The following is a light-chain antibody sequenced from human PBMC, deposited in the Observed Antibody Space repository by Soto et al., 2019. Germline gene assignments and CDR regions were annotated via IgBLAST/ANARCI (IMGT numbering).Light chain of an antibody. Sequence: EMVLTQSTGTLSLSPGERATLSCSSSLCVIGSHIAWYQHKPGQAPMLRMVGVSNRATVNPVYFTGSWSGTDFTLIISRLKPEHFAVYYCQVYGPSPPITFGQGTGLEIK. J-gene: IGKJ5*01. CDR2: GVS. CDR3: QVYGPSPPIT. V-gene: IGKV3-20*01. CDR1: LCVIGSH.